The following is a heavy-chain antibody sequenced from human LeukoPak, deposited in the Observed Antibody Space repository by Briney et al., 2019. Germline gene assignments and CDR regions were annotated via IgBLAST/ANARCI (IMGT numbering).Heavy chain of an antibody. J-gene: IGHJ6*02. Sequence: SETLSLTCTVSGGSISSYYWSWIRQPPGKGLEWIGYIYYSGSTNYNPSLKSRVTISVDTSKNQFSLKLSSVTAADTAVYYCARDADGYDLLTGYYFSMGMDVWGQGTTVTVSS. D-gene: IGHD3-9*01. CDR1: GGSISSYY. CDR3: ARDADGYDLLTGYYFSMGMDV. CDR2: IYYSGST. V-gene: IGHV4-59*01.